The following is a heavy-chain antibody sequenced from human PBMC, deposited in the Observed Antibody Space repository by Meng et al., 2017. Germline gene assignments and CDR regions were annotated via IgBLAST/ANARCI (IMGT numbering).Heavy chain of an antibody. CDR1: GFTFSDCY. J-gene: IGHJ6*02. V-gene: IGHV3-11*04. D-gene: IGHD4-17*01. CDR3: ATTGPTTVTTRPYYYYGMDV. CDR2: ISSSGSTI. Sequence: GGSLRLSCAASGFTFSDCYMSWIRQAPGKGLEWVSYISSSGSTIYYADSVKGRFTISRDNAKNSLYLQMNSLRAEDTAVYYCATTGPTTVTTRPYYYYGMDVWGQGTMVTVSS.